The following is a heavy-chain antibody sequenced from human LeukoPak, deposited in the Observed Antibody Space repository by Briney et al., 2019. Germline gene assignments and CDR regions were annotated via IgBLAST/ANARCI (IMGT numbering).Heavy chain of an antibody. D-gene: IGHD1-7*01. Sequence: QAGGSLRLSCAASGFTFSSYWMSWVRQAPGKGLEWVSYISSGSSTIYYADSVKGRFTISRDNAKNSLYLQMNSLRAEDTAVYYCASRDFPRGKAGTTIIDYWGQGTLVTVSS. J-gene: IGHJ4*02. CDR1: GFTFSSYW. CDR2: ISSGSSTI. V-gene: IGHV3-48*04. CDR3: ASRDFPRGKAGTTIIDY.